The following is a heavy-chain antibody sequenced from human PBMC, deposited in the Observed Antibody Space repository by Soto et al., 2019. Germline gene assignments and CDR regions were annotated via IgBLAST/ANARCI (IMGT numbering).Heavy chain of an antibody. CDR3: AKDRWTELGYYDL. D-gene: IGHD3-22*01. CDR2: IVGSGGST. CDR1: GFTFSSYA. J-gene: IGHJ2*01. Sequence: EVQLLESGGGLVQPGGSLRLSCAASGFTFSSYAMSWVRQAPGKGLEWVSAIVGSGGSTNYADSVKGRFTPSRDNSQNTLYMQMNSLRGEDTAVYYCAKDRWTELGYYDLRGRGTLVT. V-gene: IGHV3-23*01.